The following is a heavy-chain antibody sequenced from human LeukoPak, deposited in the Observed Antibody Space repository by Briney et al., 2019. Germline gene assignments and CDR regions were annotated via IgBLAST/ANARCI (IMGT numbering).Heavy chain of an antibody. CDR1: GSTFSNSV. CDR2: INGGDT. J-gene: IGHJ4*02. V-gene: IGHV3-23*01. D-gene: IGHD3-10*01. Sequence: GGSLRLSCAGSGSTFSNSVMSWVRQAPGKGLEWVSTINGGDTYYSDSVKGRFTISRDSSNTALYLQMNSLRAEDTAFYYCAHGWNYLDYWGQGTLVTVSS. CDR3: AHGWNYLDY.